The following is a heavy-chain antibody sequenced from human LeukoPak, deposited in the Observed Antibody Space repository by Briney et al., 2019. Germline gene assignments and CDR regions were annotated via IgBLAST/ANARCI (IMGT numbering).Heavy chain of an antibody. CDR3: ARDPTLITIFGVITPPDV. D-gene: IGHD3-3*01. CDR2: IYHSGST. Sequence: VKPSETLSLTCTVSGYSISSGYYWGWIRQPPGKGLEWIGSIYHSGSTYYNPSLKSRVTISVDTSKNQFSLKLSSVTAADTAVYYCARDPTLITIFGVITPPDVWGKGTTVTVSS. V-gene: IGHV4-38-2*02. CDR1: GYSISSGYY. J-gene: IGHJ6*04.